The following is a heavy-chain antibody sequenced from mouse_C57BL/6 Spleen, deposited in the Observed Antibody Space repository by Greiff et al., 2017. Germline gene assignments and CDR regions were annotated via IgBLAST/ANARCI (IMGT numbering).Heavy chain of an antibody. CDR1: GYTFPSYW. CDR3: AIWGTTVVATYDWYIDV. D-gene: IGHD1-1*01. J-gene: IGHJ1*03. Sequence: VQLQQPGAELVRPGSSVKLSCKASGYTFPSYWMHWVKQRPIQGLEWIGNIDPSDSETHYNQKFKDKATLTVDKSSSTAYMQLSSLTSEDSAVXDCAIWGTTVVATYDWYIDVWGTGTTVTVSS. CDR2: IDPSDSET. V-gene: IGHV1-52*01.